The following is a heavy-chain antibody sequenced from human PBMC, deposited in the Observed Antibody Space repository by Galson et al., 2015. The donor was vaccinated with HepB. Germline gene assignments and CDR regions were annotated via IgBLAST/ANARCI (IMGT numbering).Heavy chain of an antibody. Sequence: TLSLTCTVSGGSVSSDNYYWTWIRQPAGKGLEWIGRIYPSGSTNYNPPLKSRVTMSVDTSNNQFSLKLSSVTAADTAVYYCAREDGSSWYPNYFFDYWGQGTLVTVSS. D-gene: IGHD6-13*01. J-gene: IGHJ4*02. CDR2: IYPSGST. CDR1: GGSVSSDNYY. V-gene: IGHV4-61*02. CDR3: AREDGSSWYPNYFFDY.